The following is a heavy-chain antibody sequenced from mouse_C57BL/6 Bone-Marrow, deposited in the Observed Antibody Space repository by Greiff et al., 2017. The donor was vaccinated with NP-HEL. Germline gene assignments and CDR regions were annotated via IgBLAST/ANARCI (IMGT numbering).Heavy chain of an antibody. CDR2: ISNLAYSI. CDR1: GFTFSDYG. J-gene: IGHJ1*03. V-gene: IGHV5-15*01. CDR3: ARYYYGSSYWYFDV. D-gene: IGHD1-1*01. Sequence: DVHLVASGGGLVQPGGSLKLSCAASGFTFSDYGMAWVRQAPRKGPEWVAFISNLAYSIYYADTVTGRFTISRENAKNTLYLEMSSLRSEDTAMYYCARYYYGSSYWYFDVWGTGTTVTVSS.